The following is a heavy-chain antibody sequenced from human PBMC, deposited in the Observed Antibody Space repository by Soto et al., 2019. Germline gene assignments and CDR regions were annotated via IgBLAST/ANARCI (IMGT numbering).Heavy chain of an antibody. Sequence: QVQLLESGGGLVKPGGSLRLSCAASGFIFRDFYMSWIRQVPGKGLEWLSKISSSSSSTDYADSVKGRFTISRDNAKNSLYLQTSSLRAEDTALYYFARDWGGGAIFVGHYGMGVSGQGTTVTVAS. CDR2: ISSSSSST. D-gene: IGHD3-3*01. CDR1: GFIFRDFY. CDR3: ARDWGGGAIFVGHYGMGV. V-gene: IGHV3-11*06. J-gene: IGHJ6*02.